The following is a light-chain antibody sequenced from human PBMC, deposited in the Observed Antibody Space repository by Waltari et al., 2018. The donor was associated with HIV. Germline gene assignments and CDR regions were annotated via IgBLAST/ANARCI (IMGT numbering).Light chain of an antibody. CDR2: EDS. CDR1: ALPKKY. J-gene: IGLJ2*01. CDR3: YSTDTSGHHRV. V-gene: IGLV3-10*01. Sequence: SYELTQPPSVSVSPGQTARITCSGDALPKKYAYWYQQKSGQAPVLVIYEDSKRPSGIPERFSGSSSGTVATLTISGAQVEDESDYYYYSTDTSGHHRVFGGGTKLTVL.